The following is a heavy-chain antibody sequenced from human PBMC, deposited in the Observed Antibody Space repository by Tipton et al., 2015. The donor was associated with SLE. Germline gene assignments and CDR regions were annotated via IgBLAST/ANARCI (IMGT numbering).Heavy chain of an antibody. J-gene: IGHJ4*02. CDR2: IYYSGIT. Sequence: TLSLTCTVSGGSINSYYWSWIRQPPGKGLEWIGYIYYSGITYSNPFLKSRVTMSVDTSKNQFSLKLNSVTAADTAVYYCARGKISWAVFVVKNYFDSWGQGTLVTVSS. CDR3: ARGKISWAVFVVKNYFDS. V-gene: IGHV4-59*12. D-gene: IGHD2-21*01. CDR1: GGSINSYY.